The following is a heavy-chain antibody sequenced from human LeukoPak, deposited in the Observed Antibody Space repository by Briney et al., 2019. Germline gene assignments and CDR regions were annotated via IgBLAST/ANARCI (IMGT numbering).Heavy chain of an antibody. Sequence: GGSLRLSCAASGFTFSSYWMNWVRQAPGKGLEWVANIKQDAREKYYVDSVKGRFTISRDNAKNSLSLQMTSLRAEDTAVYYCARGWFGVNYGMDVWGQGTTVTVSS. CDR2: IKQDAREK. V-gene: IGHV3-7*02. D-gene: IGHD3-10*01. CDR1: GFTFSSYW. J-gene: IGHJ6*02. CDR3: ARGWFGVNYGMDV.